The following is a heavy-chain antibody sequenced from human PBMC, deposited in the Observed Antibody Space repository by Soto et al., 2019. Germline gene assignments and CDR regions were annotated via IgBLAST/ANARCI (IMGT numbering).Heavy chain of an antibody. Sequence: PGGSLRLSCAASGFTVSDYYMTWVRQAPGKGLEWVSLLYSGGSTIYADSVKGRVTISRDSSKNTLYLQMNSLRVEDTAVYYCARATVGASDFGFDSWGQGTLVTVSS. CDR3: ARATVGASDFGFDS. CDR1: GFTVSDYY. V-gene: IGHV3-53*01. CDR2: LYSGGST. D-gene: IGHD1-26*01. J-gene: IGHJ4*02.